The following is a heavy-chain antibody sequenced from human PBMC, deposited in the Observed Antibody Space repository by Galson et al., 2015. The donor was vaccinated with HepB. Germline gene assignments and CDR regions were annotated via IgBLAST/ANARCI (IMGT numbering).Heavy chain of an antibody. D-gene: IGHD3-3*01. J-gene: IGHJ6*03. V-gene: IGHV1-2*06. CDR1: GYKFTSYH. CDR2: INPNSGGT. CDR3: ARGFPQTPTYDFWSGYLPDYYYYYYMDV. Sequence: SVKVSCKASGYKFTSYHMHWVRQAPGQGLEWMGRINPNSGGTNYAQKFQGRVTMTRDTSISTAYMELSRLRSDDTAVYYCARGFPQTPTYDFWSGYLPDYYYYYYMDVWGKGTTVTVSS.